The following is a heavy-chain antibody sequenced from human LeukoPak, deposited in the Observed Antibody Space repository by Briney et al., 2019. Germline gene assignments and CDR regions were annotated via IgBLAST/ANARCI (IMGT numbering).Heavy chain of an antibody. CDR2: VSNDGTYT. CDR3: AITVDCRATTDCYSYFHH. D-gene: IGHD2-21*02. Sequence: HAGGSLRLSCVASGFTFSSYFMHWVRQAPGKGLVWVSRVSNDGTYTEYADSVKGRFTISRDNAKDTLYLQVNSLRAEDTAVYYCAITVDCRATTDCYSYFHHWGQGTLVTVSS. J-gene: IGHJ1*01. CDR1: GFTFSSYF. V-gene: IGHV3-74*03.